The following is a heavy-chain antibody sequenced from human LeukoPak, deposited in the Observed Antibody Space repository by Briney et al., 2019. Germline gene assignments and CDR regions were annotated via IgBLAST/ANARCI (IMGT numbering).Heavy chain of an antibody. CDR2: INSDGSTT. D-gene: IGHD2-15*01. J-gene: IGHJ5*02. V-gene: IGHV3-74*01. CDR1: VFTFSSYW. CDR3: TRRVSATRWFDP. Sequence: GGSLRLSCAPSVFTFSSYWMHWVRQAPGDRLVWVSRINSDGSTTNYADSVKGRFTISRDNAENTLYLQMNSLRAEDTAVYYCTRRVSATRWFDPWGQGTLVTVSS.